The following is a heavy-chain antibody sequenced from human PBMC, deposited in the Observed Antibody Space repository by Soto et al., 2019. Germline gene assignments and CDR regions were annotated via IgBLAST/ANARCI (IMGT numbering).Heavy chain of an antibody. CDR3: ARQGTEAAADDYGMDV. CDR2: IYYSGST. Sequence: QLQLQESGPGLVKPSETLSLTCTVSGGSISSSSYYWGWIRQPPGKGLEWIGSIYYSGSTYYNPSLKSRVTISVDTSKNQFSLKLSSVTAADTAVYYCARQGTEAAADDYGMDVWGQGTTVTVSS. CDR1: GGSISSSSYY. J-gene: IGHJ6*02. V-gene: IGHV4-39*01. D-gene: IGHD6-13*01.